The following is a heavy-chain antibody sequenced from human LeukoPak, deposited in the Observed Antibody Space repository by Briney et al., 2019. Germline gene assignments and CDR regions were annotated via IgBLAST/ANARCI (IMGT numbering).Heavy chain of an antibody. Sequence: GGSLRLSCAASGFTFSSYSMNWVRQAPGKGLEWVSSISSSSSYIYYADSVKGRFTISRDNAKNSLYLQMNSLRAEDTAVYYCASESQLTGAAFDIWGQGTMVTVSS. CDR2: ISSSSSYI. D-gene: IGHD7-27*01. V-gene: IGHV3-21*01. CDR3: ASESQLTGAAFDI. J-gene: IGHJ3*02. CDR1: GFTFSSYS.